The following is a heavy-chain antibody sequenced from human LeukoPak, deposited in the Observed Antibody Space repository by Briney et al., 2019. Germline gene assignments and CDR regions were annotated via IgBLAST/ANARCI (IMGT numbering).Heavy chain of an antibody. J-gene: IGHJ6*02. CDR3: ARDGPARGMDV. CDR1: GDSISGYY. Sequence: RPSDTQSLICTVSGDSISGYYWSWIRQPPGKGLDWIGYICCSRSTNYNPSRQSRITISVDTSKNQFSLKLSSVTAADTAVYYCARDGPARGMDVWGQGTTVTVSS. CDR2: ICCSRST. V-gene: IGHV4-59*01.